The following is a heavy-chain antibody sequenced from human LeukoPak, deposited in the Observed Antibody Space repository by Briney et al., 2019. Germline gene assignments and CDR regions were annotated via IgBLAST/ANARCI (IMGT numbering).Heavy chain of an antibody. CDR3: VTDRNRGGGY. J-gene: IGHJ4*02. Sequence: PGGSLRLSCAVSGLTFSNYWISWVRQAPGKGLERVANINPDGSEKYYVDSVKGRFTISRDNAKNSLYLQMNSLRAEDTAVYYCVTDRNRGGGYWGQGTLVTVSS. CDR2: INPDGSEK. CDR1: GLTFSNYW. V-gene: IGHV3-7*01. D-gene: IGHD3-16*01.